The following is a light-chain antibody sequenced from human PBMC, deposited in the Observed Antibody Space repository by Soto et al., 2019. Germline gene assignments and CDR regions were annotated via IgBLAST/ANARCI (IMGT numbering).Light chain of an antibody. V-gene: IGKV3-15*01. CDR3: QQYNNWTFART. J-gene: IGKJ4*01. Sequence: IVLTQSPATLSVSPGDRATLSCRASQSVSSKLSGYQQKPGQAPRVLIYGASTRATGIPARFSGSGSGTEFTLTISSLQSEDFAGYYCQQYNNWTFARTFGGGTKVEIK. CDR1: QSVSSK. CDR2: GAS.